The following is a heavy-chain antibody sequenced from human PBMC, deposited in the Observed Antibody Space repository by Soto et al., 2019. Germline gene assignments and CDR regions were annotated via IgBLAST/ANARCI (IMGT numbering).Heavy chain of an antibody. CDR1: GYSFTSYW. V-gene: IGHV5-10-1*01. CDR2: IDPSDSYT. D-gene: IGHD4-17*01. CDR3: VRHRYYGYYYYGMDV. Sequence: GESLKISCKGSGYSFTSYWISWVRQMPGKGLEWMGRIDPSDSYTNYSPSFQGHVTISADKSISTAYLQWSSLKASDTAMYYCVRHRYYGYYYYGMDVWGQGTTVTVS. J-gene: IGHJ6*02.